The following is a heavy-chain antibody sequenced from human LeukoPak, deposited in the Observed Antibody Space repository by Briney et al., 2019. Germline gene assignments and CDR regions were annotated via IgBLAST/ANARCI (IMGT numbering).Heavy chain of an antibody. CDR1: GFTFSDYW. CDR2: IKSDGSDR. Sequence: GGSLSLSCAASGFTFSDYWMSWVRQTPGKGLEWVANIKSDGSDRDYVDSVKGRFTISRDNSKNSLSLQMNSLRVEDTGIYYCARASAVPGTRDSWCHGNLVTVSS. CDR3: ARASAVPGTRDS. D-gene: IGHD6-19*01. J-gene: IGHJ5*01. V-gene: IGHV3-7*01.